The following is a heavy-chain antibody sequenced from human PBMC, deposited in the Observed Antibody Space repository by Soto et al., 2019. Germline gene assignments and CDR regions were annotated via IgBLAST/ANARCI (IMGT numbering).Heavy chain of an antibody. CDR2: ISAYNGNT. J-gene: IGHJ3*02. CDR1: GYTFTSYG. Sequence: ASVKVSCKASGYTFTSYGISWVRQAPGQGLEWMGWISAYNGNTNYAQKLQGRVTMTTDTSTSTAYMELRSLRSDDTAVYYCGRDIVVVPAAILDAFDIWGQGTMVTVSS. CDR3: GRDIVVVPAAILDAFDI. V-gene: IGHV1-18*01. D-gene: IGHD2-2*02.